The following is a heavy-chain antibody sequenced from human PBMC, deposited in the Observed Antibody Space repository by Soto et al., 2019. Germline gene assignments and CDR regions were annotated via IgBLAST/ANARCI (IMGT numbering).Heavy chain of an antibody. CDR2: INNDKGKT. J-gene: IGHJ4*02. CDR3: APRSPAFDY. CDR1: GYTFTSYG. V-gene: IGHV1-18*01. Sequence: QVQLVQSGPEVKKPGASVKVSCKTSGYTFTSYGISWVRQAPGQGLEWMGWINNDKGKTTYAQKFQGRVTKAPAPSTSTAYMEMRSLSSDDTAVDYCAPRSPAFDYWGQGTLVTVSS.